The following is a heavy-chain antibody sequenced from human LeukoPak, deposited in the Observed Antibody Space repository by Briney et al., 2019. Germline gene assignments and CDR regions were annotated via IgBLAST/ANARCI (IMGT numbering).Heavy chain of an antibody. D-gene: IGHD3-10*01. CDR1: GGSISSYY. Sequence: PSETLSLTCTVSGGSISSYYWSWIRQPPGKGLEWIGYIYYSGSTNYNPSLKSRVTISVDTSKNQFSLKLSSVTAADTAVYYCARGETTMVRGFGPSWADWYFDLWGRGTLVTVSS. J-gene: IGHJ2*01. CDR3: ARGETTMVRGFGPSWADWYFDL. V-gene: IGHV4-59*01. CDR2: IYYSGST.